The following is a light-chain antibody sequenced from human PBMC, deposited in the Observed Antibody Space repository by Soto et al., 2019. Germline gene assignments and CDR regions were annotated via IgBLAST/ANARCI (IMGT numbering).Light chain of an antibody. V-gene: IGKV3-15*01. CDR3: QQYHNWPPQYT. J-gene: IGKJ2*01. CDR1: QSVASN. CDR2: GAS. Sequence: EIVMTQSPASLSVSPGDGATLSCRASQSVASNVAWYQQKPGQGPRLLIHGASTRALGVPARFSGSGSGTDFTLTISSLQSEDFAVYYCQQYHNWPPQYTFCQGTKLQIK.